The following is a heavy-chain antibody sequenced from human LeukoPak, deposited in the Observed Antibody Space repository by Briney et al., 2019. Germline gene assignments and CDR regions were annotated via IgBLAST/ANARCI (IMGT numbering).Heavy chain of an antibody. CDR3: ASGYCSSTSCYVSY. V-gene: IGHV3-48*01. Sequence: GGSLRLSCAASGFTFSSYSMNWVRQAPGKGLEWVSYISSSSTIYYADSVKGRFTISRDNAKNSLYLQMNSLRAEDTAVYYCASGYCSSTSCYVSYWGQGTLVTVSS. D-gene: IGHD2-2*01. CDR1: GFTFSSYS. J-gene: IGHJ4*02. CDR2: ISSSSTI.